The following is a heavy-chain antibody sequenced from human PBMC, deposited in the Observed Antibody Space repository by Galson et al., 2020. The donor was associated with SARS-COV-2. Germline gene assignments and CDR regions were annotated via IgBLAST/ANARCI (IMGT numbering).Heavy chain of an antibody. J-gene: IGHJ1*01. Sequence: SQTLSLTCTVSGDSISSGDFYWNWVRQQPGKGLEWIGYIYYTGTTYYNPSLKSRVTMSVDTSKNQFSLNLNSVTAADTAVYYCARAVYDTTGFGFFHHWGQGTLVTVSS. CDR2: IYYTGTT. V-gene: IGHV4-31*03. D-gene: IGHD3-22*01. CDR3: ARAVYDTTGFGFFHH. CDR1: GDSISSGDFY.